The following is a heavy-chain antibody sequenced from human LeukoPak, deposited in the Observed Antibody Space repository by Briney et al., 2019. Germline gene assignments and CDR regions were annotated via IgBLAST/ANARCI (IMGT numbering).Heavy chain of an antibody. Sequence: GGSLTLSCGASGFTFNSYSMNWVRKAPGKGLEWDSYISSSTSRIYYADSVKGRFTISRDSARRSLFLQMNSLRDEDTAVYYCARDIPWAFDYWGQGTLVTVSS. CDR3: ARDIPWAFDY. J-gene: IGHJ4*02. CDR2: ISSSTSRI. D-gene: IGHD2-21*01. CDR1: GFTFNSYS. V-gene: IGHV3-48*02.